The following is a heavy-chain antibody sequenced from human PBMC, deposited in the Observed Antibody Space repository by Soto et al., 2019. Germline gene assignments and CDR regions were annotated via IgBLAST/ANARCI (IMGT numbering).Heavy chain of an antibody. CDR3: AKKHSGSSLAY. CDR2: MNPHTGET. CDR1: GYTCTSYG. V-gene: IGHV1-8*02. J-gene: IGHJ4*02. D-gene: IGHD6-6*01. Sequence: PVKVACKGSGYTCTSYGISWVRKAPGQGLELMGWMNPHTGETDATRKFQGRLTMTRNTSINTAYLELSSLTSEDTAVYYCAKKHSGSSLAYWGQGSLVTVSS.